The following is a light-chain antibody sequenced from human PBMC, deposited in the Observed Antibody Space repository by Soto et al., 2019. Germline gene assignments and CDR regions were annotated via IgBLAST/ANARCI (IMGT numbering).Light chain of an antibody. Sequence: DIVMTQSPLSLPVTPGEPASLSCRSSQSLLHSNGYNYLDWYLQKPGQSPQLLIYLGSNRSSGVPDRFSGSGSGTDFTLKISRVEDEDVAVYYCMQALQTPYTFGQGTKLEIK. CDR2: LGS. CDR3: MQALQTPYT. CDR1: QSLLHSNGYNY. J-gene: IGKJ2*01. V-gene: IGKV2-28*01.